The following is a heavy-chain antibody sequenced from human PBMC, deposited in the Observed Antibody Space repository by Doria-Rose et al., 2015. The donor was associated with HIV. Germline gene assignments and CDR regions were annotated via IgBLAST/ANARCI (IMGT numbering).Heavy chain of an antibody. CDR3: ARRRGEGNADEL. Sequence: EVQLVESGPQVKKSGESMKISCKGSGHSFTRYWISWVRQVPGTGLEWMGIVYPGDSDTRYSPSFRGQVTISVDKSINTAYREWNSLKAPDTALYFCARRRGEGNADELWGQGTLVNVSA. CDR2: VYPGDSDT. D-gene: IGHD1-7*01. V-gene: IGHV5-51*01. J-gene: IGHJ4*02. CDR1: GHSFTRYW.